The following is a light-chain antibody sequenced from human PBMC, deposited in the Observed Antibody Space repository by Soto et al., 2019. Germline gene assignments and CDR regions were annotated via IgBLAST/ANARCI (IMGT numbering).Light chain of an antibody. J-gene: IGKJ1*01. CDR1: QSISSW. Sequence: DIQMTQSPSTLSASVGDRVTITCRASQSISSWLAWYQQKPGKAPKVLLYKASSLESGVPSRFSGSGSGTEFTLTISRLQPDDFATYYCQQYNSYWTFGQGTKVEIK. V-gene: IGKV1-5*03. CDR3: QQYNSYWT. CDR2: KAS.